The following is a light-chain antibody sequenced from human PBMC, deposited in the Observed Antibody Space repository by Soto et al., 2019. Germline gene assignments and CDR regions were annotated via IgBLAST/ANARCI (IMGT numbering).Light chain of an antibody. CDR1: QTISSW. Sequence: DIQMTQSPSTLSGSVGDRVTITCRASQTISSWLAWYQQKPGKAPKLLIYKASTLTSGVPSRFSGSGSGTEFTPTISSLQPDDFATYYCQHYNSYSEAFGQGTKVDIK. V-gene: IGKV1-5*03. CDR2: KAS. J-gene: IGKJ1*01. CDR3: QHYNSYSEA.